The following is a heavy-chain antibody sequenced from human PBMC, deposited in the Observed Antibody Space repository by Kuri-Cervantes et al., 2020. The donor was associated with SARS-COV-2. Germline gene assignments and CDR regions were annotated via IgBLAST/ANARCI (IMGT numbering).Heavy chain of an antibody. D-gene: IGHD1-14*01. V-gene: IGHV3-30-3*01. Sequence: GESLKISCAASGFTFNNYDMYWVRQAPGKGLEWVAVISYDGSKKYYADSVKGRFTISRDNSKSTLHLPMYNLRAEDTAVYYCARGLRKYYFDYWGQGTLVTVSS. CDR2: ISYDGSKK. CDR1: GFTFNNYD. CDR3: ARGLRKYYFDY. J-gene: IGHJ4*02.